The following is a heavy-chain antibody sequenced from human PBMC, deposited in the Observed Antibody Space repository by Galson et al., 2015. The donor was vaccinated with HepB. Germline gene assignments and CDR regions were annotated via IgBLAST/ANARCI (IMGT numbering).Heavy chain of an antibody. V-gene: IGHV6-1*01. Sequence: CAISGDSVSSNSVAWNWIRQSPSTGLEWLGRTYYRSRWFNDYSVSVKGRLTINPDTSKNQFSLHLKSVTPEDTAAYYCARSGPPGWSFDIWDQGTMVTVSS. CDR3: ARSGPPGWSFDI. CDR2: TYYRSRWFN. J-gene: IGHJ3*02. CDR1: GDSVSSNSVA.